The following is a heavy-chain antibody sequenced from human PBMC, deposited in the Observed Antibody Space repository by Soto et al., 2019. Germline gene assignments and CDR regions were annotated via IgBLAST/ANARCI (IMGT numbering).Heavy chain of an antibody. J-gene: IGHJ4*02. Sequence: QVQLQQWGAGLLKPSETLSLTCAVYGGSFSGYYWSWIRQPPGKGLEWIGEINHSGSTNYNPSLKRLVTTSVATSKNQFSLKLSSVTAADTAVYYCARGRRWLRLLDYWGQGTLVTVSS. CDR1: GGSFSGYY. D-gene: IGHD5-12*01. CDR3: ARGRRWLRLLDY. CDR2: INHSGST. V-gene: IGHV4-34*01.